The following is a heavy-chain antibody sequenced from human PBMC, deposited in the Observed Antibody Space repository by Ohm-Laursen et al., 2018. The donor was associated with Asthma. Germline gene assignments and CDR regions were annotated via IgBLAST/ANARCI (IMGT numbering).Heavy chain of an antibody. D-gene: IGHD3-3*01. V-gene: IGHV3-30*03. CDR3: AGLRLSGYYYYGMDV. Sequence: SLRLSCAASGFTFSSYGVHWVRQAPGKGLEWVALISYDGSNKYYVDSVKGRFTISRDNSKNTLYLQMNSLRAEDTAVYYCAGLRLSGYYYYGMDVWGQGTTVTVSS. CDR2: ISYDGSNK. J-gene: IGHJ6*02. CDR1: GFTFSSYG.